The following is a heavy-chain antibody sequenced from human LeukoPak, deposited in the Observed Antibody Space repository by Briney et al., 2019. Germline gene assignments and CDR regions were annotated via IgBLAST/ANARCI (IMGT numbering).Heavy chain of an antibody. D-gene: IGHD3-10*01. Sequence: PGGSLRLSCAASGFTFSIYSMTWVRQAPGKGLEWVSLISSSSSYINYADSVKGRFTISRDSSKNTLYLQMNSLRAEDTAVYYCAKIGAWFGETNDAFDIWGQGTMVTVSS. CDR3: AKIGAWFGETNDAFDI. CDR2: ISSSSSYI. V-gene: IGHV3-21*04. CDR1: GFTFSIYS. J-gene: IGHJ3*02.